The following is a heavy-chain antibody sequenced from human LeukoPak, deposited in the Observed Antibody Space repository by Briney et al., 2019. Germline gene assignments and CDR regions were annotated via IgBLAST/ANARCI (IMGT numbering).Heavy chain of an antibody. CDR3: ARGTQYEYLWGSNTSSDI. J-gene: IGHJ4*02. CDR2: ISAKDGNT. CDR1: GYSFRTYG. D-gene: IGHD3-16*01. V-gene: IGHV1-18*01. Sequence: ASVKVSCKASGYSFRTYGIRWVRQTPGQGLEWMWWISAKDGNTIYAQRFQERVFMTTDTSTSTVYMELRSRTCDDTAVYYCARGTQYEYLWGSNTSSDIWGQGTRVTVSS.